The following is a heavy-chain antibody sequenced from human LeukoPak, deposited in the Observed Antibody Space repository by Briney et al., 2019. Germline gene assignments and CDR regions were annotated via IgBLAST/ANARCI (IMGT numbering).Heavy chain of an antibody. CDR2: IYYSGNT. D-gene: IGHD4-17*01. V-gene: IGHV4-59*12. Sequence: PSETLSLTCTVSGDSFSSYYWSWVRQPPGKGLEWIGYIYYSGNTNYNPSLKSRVTISVDTSKNQFSLKLSSVTAADTAVYYCARDPMTTVTIGDYWGQGTLVTVSS. CDR1: GDSFSSYY. J-gene: IGHJ4*02. CDR3: ARDPMTTVTIGDY.